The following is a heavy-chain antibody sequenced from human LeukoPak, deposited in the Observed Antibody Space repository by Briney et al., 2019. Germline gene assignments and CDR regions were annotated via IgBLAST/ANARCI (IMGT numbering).Heavy chain of an antibody. D-gene: IGHD1-1*01. CDR2: IDFGGRII. Sequence: PGGSLRLSCVASGFTFSSYEMNWVRQVPGKALEWVSYIDFGGRIINYADHVKGRFTISRDNAKNSVYLQMNSLRAEDTAVYYCARGIGLERRYFQFDYWRQGILVTVSS. CDR1: GFTFSSYE. J-gene: IGHJ4*02. V-gene: IGHV3-48*03. CDR3: ARGIGLERRYFQFDY.